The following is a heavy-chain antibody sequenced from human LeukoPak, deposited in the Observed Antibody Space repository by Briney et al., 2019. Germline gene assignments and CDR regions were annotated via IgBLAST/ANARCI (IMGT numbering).Heavy chain of an antibody. CDR3: ARDLVRPPYYYDTSGYYQGYYFDY. CDR1: GYTFTSYG. J-gene: IGHJ4*02. V-gene: IGHV1-18*01. D-gene: IGHD3-22*01. Sequence: GASVKVSCKASGYTFTSYGISWVRQAPGQGLEWMGWISAYNGNTNYAQKLQGRVTMTTDTSTSTAYMELRSLRSDDTVVYYCARDLVRPPYYYDTSGYYQGYYFDYWGQGALVTVSS. CDR2: ISAYNGNT.